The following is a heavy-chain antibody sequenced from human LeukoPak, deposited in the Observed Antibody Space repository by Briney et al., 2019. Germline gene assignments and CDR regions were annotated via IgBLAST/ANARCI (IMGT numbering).Heavy chain of an antibody. J-gene: IGHJ4*02. V-gene: IGHV4-59*08. CDR2: IYYSGST. CDR1: GGSISSYY. CDR3: AGSRGKATTVDY. Sequence: SETPSLTCTVSGGSISSYYWSWIRQPPGKGLEWIGYIYYSGSTNYNPSLKSRVTISVDTSKNQFSLKLSSVTAADTAVYYCAGSRGKATTVDYWGQGTLVTVSS. D-gene: IGHD5-12*01.